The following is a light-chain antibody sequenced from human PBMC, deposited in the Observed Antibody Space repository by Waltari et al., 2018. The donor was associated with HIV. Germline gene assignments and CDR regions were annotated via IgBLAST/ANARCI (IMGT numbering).Light chain of an antibody. Sequence: DTQLTQSPSTLPASVGDTVTITCRASQRMSTWLDWYQQKPGKAPKLLIYEASNLENVVPSRFSGSGSGTEFTLTISSLQPEDFATYYCQQYNSYSDTFGQGTKLEI. CDR2: EAS. CDR1: QRMSTW. CDR3: QQYNSYSDT. J-gene: IGKJ2*01. V-gene: IGKV1-5*03.